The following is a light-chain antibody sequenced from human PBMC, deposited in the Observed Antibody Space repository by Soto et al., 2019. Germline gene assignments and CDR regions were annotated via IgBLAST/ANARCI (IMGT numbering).Light chain of an antibody. J-gene: IGKJ1*01. CDR1: QSVSSN. Sequence: EIVMTQSPATLSVSPGERATLSCRASQSVSSNLAWYQQKPGQDPRLLIYGASTRATGITARFSGSGSGTEFTLTISSLQSDAFAVYYCQQDNNWPQTFGQGTKVYIK. CDR2: GAS. V-gene: IGKV3-15*01. CDR3: QQDNNWPQT.